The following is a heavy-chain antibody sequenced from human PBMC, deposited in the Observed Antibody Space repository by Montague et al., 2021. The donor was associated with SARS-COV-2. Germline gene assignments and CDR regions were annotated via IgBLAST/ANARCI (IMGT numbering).Heavy chain of an antibody. CDR3: ARVGRQQLVRLSGMDV. CDR1: GGSISSSSYH. J-gene: IGHJ6*02. V-gene: IGHV4-39*07. D-gene: IGHD6-13*01. Sequence: SETLSLTCTVSGGSISSSSYHWGWIRQPPGKGLEWIGSIYYSGSTYYNPSLKSLVTISVDTSKNQFSLKLSSVTAADTAVYYCARVGRQQLVRLSGMDVWGQGTTVTVSS. CDR2: IYYSGST.